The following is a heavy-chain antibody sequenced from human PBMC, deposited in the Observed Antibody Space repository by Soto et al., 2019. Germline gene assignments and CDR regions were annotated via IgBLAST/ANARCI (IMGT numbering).Heavy chain of an antibody. D-gene: IGHD7-27*01. V-gene: IGHV4-34*01. CDR2: INHSGST. Sequence: SETLSLTCAVYGGSFSGYYWSWIRQPPGKGLEWIGEINHSGSTNYNPSLKSRVTISVDTSKNQFSLKLSSVTAADTAVYYCARVTGVSYYGMDVWGQGTTVTGS. CDR1: GGSFSGYY. CDR3: ARVTGVSYYGMDV. J-gene: IGHJ6*02.